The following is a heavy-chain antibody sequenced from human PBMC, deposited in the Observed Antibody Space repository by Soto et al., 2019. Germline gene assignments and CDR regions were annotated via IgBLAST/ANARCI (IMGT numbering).Heavy chain of an antibody. CDR2: ISSSSTYI. CDR3: PRGCLRDPWMH. CDR1: GFTFSTYN. Sequence: ESGGGLVKPGGSLKLSCAASGFTFSTYNMNWVRQAPGEGLEWVSSISSSSTYIYYADSVKGRLTISRDNAKNSLYLQMNRLRAEATAVYYWPRGCLRDPWMHWGQGTLVTVSS. J-gene: IGHJ4*02. V-gene: IGHV3-21*01. D-gene: IGHD2-15*01.